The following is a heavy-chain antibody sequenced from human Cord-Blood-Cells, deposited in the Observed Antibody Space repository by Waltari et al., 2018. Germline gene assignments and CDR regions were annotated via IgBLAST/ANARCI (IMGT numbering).Heavy chain of an antibody. V-gene: IGHV1-2*02. D-gene: IGHD3-16*01. CDR2: INPNSGGT. J-gene: IGHJ3*02. CDR1: GYTFTGYY. Sequence: QVQLVQSGAEVKKPGASVKVSCKASGYTFTGYYMHWVRQAPGQGLEWMGWINPNSGGTNYAQELQGRVTMTRETSISTAYMELSRLRSDDTAVYYCARDGVSDAFDIWGQGTMVTVSS. CDR3: ARDGVSDAFDI.